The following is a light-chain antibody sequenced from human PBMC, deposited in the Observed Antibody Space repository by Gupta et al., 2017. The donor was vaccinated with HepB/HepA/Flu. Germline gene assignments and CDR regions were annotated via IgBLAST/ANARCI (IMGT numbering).Light chain of an antibody. CDR3: QQYNNYPWT. CDR1: QAIAHY. CDR2: AAS. V-gene: IGKV1-16*01. Sequence: DIQMTHTPSPLSAYVGDSVTITCRASQAIAHYLVWFQQKTGKAPKSLIYAASNLQSGVPSRFSGSGSGTDFTLSISNLQPEDFATYYCQQYNNYPWTFGQGTKVEMK. J-gene: IGKJ1*01.